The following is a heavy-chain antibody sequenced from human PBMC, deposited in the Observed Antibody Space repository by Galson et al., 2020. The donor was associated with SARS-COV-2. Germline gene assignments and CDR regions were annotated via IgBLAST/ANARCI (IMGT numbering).Heavy chain of an antibody. V-gene: IGHV4-39*07. CDR3: ATYRLHWTDGGGY. J-gene: IGHJ4*02. CDR1: GDSISGGSYF. D-gene: IGHD1-1*01. Sequence: SETLSLTCTVSGDSISGGSYFWTWMRQPPGKGLEWIASIYFSGTTYYNPSLKSRITISMDTSKNQFSLKLNSLTAADTAIYYCATYRLHWTDGGGYWGQGTLVTVTS. CDR2: IYFSGTT.